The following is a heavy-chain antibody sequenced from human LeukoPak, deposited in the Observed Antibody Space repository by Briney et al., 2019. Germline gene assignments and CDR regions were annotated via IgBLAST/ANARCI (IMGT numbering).Heavy chain of an antibody. CDR2: VKSDGSA. CDR3: AKDPHYGDFSGWFDP. D-gene: IGHD4-17*01. CDR1: GFTFSPHW. Sequence: GGSLRLSCAASGFTFSPHWMHWVRQAPGKGLVWVSLVKSDGSAMYADSVKGRFTISRDNAKNTLYLQMNSLRAEDTAVYYCAKDPHYGDFSGWFDPWGQGTLVTVSS. J-gene: IGHJ5*02. V-gene: IGHV3-74*03.